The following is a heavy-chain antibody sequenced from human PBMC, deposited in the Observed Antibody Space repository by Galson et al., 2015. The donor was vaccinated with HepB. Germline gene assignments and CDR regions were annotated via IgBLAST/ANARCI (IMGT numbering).Heavy chain of an antibody. CDR2: ISAYNGNT. Sequence: SVKVSCKASGYTFTSYGISWVRQAPGQGLEWMGWISAYNGNTNYAQKLQGRITMTTDTSTSTAYMELRSLRSDDTAVYYCARYCSGGSCRENDWYFDLWGRGTLVTVSS. V-gene: IGHV1-18*04. CDR1: GYTFTSYG. CDR3: ARYCSGGSCRENDWYFDL. J-gene: IGHJ2*01. D-gene: IGHD2-15*01.